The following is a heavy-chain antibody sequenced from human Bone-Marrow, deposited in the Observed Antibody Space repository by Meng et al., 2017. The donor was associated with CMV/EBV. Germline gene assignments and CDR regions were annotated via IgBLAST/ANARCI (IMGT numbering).Heavy chain of an antibody. CDR2: ISYDGSNK. J-gene: IGHJ4*02. Sequence: GGSLRLSCAASGFTFSTYGMHWVRQAPGKGLEWVAVISYDGSNKYYADSVKGRFTISRDNSKNTLYLQMNSLRAEDTAVYYCAGDGAIAAAGTGDYWGQGTLVTVSS. CDR1: GFTFSTYG. CDR3: AGDGAIAAAGTGDY. D-gene: IGHD6-13*01. V-gene: IGHV3-30*19.